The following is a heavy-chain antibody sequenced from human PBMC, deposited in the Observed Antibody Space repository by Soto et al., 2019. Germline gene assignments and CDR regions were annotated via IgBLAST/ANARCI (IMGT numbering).Heavy chain of an antibody. J-gene: IGHJ4*02. CDR1: GYTFTIYW. CDR3: ARESEDLTSNFDY. V-gene: IGHV5-51*01. Sequence: GESLKISCQVSGYTFTIYWIGWVRQMPGKGLEWMGIIYPSDSDTRYSPSFQGQVTISADQSINTAYLQWDSLKASDTAIYYCARESEDLTSNFDYWGQGTLVTVSS. CDR2: IYPSDSDT.